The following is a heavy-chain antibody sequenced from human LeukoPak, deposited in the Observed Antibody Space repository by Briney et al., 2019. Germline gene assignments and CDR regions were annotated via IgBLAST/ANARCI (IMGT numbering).Heavy chain of an antibody. CDR1: GGSISSYY. CDR2: IYHSGST. J-gene: IGHJ2*01. Sequence: SETLSLTCTVSGGSISSYYWSWIRQPPGKGLEWIGYIYHSGSTYYNPSLKSRVTISVDRSKNQFSLKLSSVTAADTAVYYCARVDGDYSPGYFDLWGRGTLVTVSS. CDR3: ARVDGDYSPGYFDL. D-gene: IGHD4-17*01. V-gene: IGHV4-59*12.